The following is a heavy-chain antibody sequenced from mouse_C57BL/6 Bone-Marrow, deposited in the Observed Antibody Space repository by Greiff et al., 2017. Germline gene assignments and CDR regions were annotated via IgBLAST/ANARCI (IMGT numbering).Heavy chain of an antibody. D-gene: IGHD6-1*01. CDR3: TRYGEEGNLYGAMDY. J-gene: IGHJ4*01. Sequence: QVQLKQSGAELVTPGASVTLSCTASGYTFTDYEMHWVKQTPVHGLEWIGAIDPETGGTAYSQQFTGQAILTADTSSSTDYMKLRSLTSEDCAVYYCTRYGEEGNLYGAMDYWGQGTSVTVSA. CDR1: GYTFTDYE. V-gene: IGHV1-15*01. CDR2: IDPETGGT.